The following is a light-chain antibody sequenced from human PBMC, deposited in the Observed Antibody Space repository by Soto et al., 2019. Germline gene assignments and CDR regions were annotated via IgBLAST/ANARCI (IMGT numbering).Light chain of an antibody. J-gene: IGKJ1*01. CDR3: QQYNSYSQT. CDR1: PSISSW. Sequence: DIQMTQSPSTLSASVGDRVTITCRASPSISSWLAWYQQKPGKAPKLLIYKASSLESGFPSRFSGSGSGTEFTLTISSLQPDDFETYYCQQYNSYSQTFGQGTKVEIK. CDR2: KAS. V-gene: IGKV1-5*03.